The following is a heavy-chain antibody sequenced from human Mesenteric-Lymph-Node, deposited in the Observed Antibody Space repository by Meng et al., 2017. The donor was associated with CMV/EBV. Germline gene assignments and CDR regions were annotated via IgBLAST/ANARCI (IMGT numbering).Heavy chain of an antibody. D-gene: IGHD2-2*01. V-gene: IGHV4-39*07. CDR1: GGSINSNDHY. Sequence: SETLSLTCTVSGGSINSNDHYWGWIRQPPGKGLEWIGNIYYSGSTYYNPSLKSRVIISVDTSKNQFSLKLSSVTAADTAVYYCARDLACSSTSCPIYYYYGMDVWGQGTTVTVSS. J-gene: IGHJ6*02. CDR2: IYYSGST. CDR3: ARDLACSSTSCPIYYYYGMDV.